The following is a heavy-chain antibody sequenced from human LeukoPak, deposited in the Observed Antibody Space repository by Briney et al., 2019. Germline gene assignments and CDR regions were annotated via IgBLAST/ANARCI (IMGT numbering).Heavy chain of an antibody. CDR1: GFSFSIYS. V-gene: IGHV3-21*01. J-gene: IGHJ5*02. CDR2: ISSSSSYI. D-gene: IGHD7-27*01. CDR3: ARGGESWFDP. Sequence: PGGSLRLSCAASGFSFSIYSMNWVRQAPGKGLEWVSSISSSSSYIYYADSVKGRFTISRDNAKNSLYLQINSLRAEDTAVYYCARGGESWFDPWGQGTLVTVSS.